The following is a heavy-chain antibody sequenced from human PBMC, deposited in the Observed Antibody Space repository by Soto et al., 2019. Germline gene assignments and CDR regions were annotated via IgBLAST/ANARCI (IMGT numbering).Heavy chain of an antibody. D-gene: IGHD3-22*01. Sequence: QVQLQESGPGLVKPSQALSLTCTVSGGSISSGGYYWSWIRQHPGKGLEWIGYIYYSGSTYYNPSLKSRVTISVDTSKNQFSLKLSSVTAADTAVYYCARFGYSTNIGIDYWGQGTLVTVSS. CDR1: GGSISSGGYY. J-gene: IGHJ4*02. V-gene: IGHV4-31*03. CDR3: ARFGYSTNIGIDY. CDR2: IYYSGST.